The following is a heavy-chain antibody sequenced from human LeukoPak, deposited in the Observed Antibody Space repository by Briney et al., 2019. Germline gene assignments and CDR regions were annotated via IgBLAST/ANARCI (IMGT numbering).Heavy chain of an antibody. D-gene: IGHD3-22*01. CDR3: ARAPPPTNYYDGSGYYRDYFDY. CDR2: INSDGSST. Sequence: PGGSLRLSCAASGFTFSSYWMHWVRQAPGKGLVWVSRINSDGSSTSYADSVKGRFTISRDNTKNTLYLQMNSLRAEDTAVYYCARAPPPTNYYDGSGYYRDYFDYWGQGTLVTVSS. CDR1: GFTFSSYW. J-gene: IGHJ4*02. V-gene: IGHV3-74*01.